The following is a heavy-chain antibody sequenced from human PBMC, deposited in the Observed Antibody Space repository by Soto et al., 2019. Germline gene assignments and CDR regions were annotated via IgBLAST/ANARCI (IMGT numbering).Heavy chain of an antibody. Sequence: QVQLQESGPGLVKPSETLSLTCAVPGGSISISNWWSWVRQTPGKGLEWIGQIHHSGSTNYSPSLSSRVTISVDKSNNLLGLKMNSVTAADTAVHYCARGGYYFSRDVWGKGTTVTVSS. CDR1: GGSISISNW. D-gene: IGHD3-10*01. V-gene: IGHV4-4*02. J-gene: IGHJ6*03. CDR3: ARGGYYFSRDV. CDR2: IHHSGST.